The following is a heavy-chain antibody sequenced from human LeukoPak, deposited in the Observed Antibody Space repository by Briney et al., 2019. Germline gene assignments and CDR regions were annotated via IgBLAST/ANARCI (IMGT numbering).Heavy chain of an antibody. V-gene: IGHV3-48*03. CDR3: ARITMVRGVMALYYMDV. J-gene: IGHJ6*03. CDR1: GFTFSSYE. CDR2: ISSSGSTI. D-gene: IGHD3-10*01. Sequence: PGGSLRLSCAASGFTFSSYEMNWVRQAPGKGLEWVSYISSSGSTIYYADSVKGRFTISRDNAKNSLYLQMNSLRAEDTAVYYCARITMVRGVMALYYMDVWGKGTTVTISS.